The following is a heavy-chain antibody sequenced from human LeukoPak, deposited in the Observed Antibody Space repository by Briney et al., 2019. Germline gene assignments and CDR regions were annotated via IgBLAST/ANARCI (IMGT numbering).Heavy chain of an antibody. V-gene: IGHV3-30*02. J-gene: IGHJ4*02. CDR3: AKGPYGDYYFDY. Sequence: PGGSLRLSCAASGFTFSSYGMHWVCQAPGKGLEWVAFIRYDGSNKYYADSVKGRFTISRDNSKNTLYLQMNSLRAEDTAVYYCAKGPYGDYYFDYWGQGTLVTVSS. CDR1: GFTFSSYG. D-gene: IGHD4-17*01. CDR2: IRYDGSNK.